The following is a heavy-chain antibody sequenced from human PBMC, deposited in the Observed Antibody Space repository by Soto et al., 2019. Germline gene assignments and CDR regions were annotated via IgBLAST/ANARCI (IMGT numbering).Heavy chain of an antibody. D-gene: IGHD3-16*01. V-gene: IGHV3-30*18. CDR3: AQATGYYDYVWGSLDY. CDR2: ISYDGNNK. Sequence: GGSLRLSCAASGFTFSSYGMHWVRQAPGKGLEWVAVISYDGNNKYYADSVKGRFTISRDNSKNTLYLQMNSLRAEDTAVYYCAQATGYYDYVWGSLDYWGQGTLVTVSS. J-gene: IGHJ4*02. CDR1: GFTFSSYG.